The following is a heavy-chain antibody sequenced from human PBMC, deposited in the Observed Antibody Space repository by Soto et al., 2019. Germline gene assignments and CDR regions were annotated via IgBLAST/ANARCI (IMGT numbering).Heavy chain of an antibody. CDR3: ARDKEVLLTNYGMAV. CDR2: INPNSGGT. CDR1: GYTFTGYY. Sequence: ASVKVSCKASGYTFTGYYIHWVRQAPGQGLEWMGWINPNSGGTSYAQKFQGWVTMTRDTSISTAYMELSRLISDDTGVYYCARDKEVLLTNYGMAVWGQGTTVTVSS. V-gene: IGHV1-2*04. J-gene: IGHJ6*02.